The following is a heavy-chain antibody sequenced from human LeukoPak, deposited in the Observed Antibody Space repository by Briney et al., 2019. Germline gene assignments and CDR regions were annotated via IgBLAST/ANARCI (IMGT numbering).Heavy chain of an antibody. CDR1: GGSISTYY. D-gene: IGHD7-27*01. Sequence: SETLSLTCTVSGGSISTYYWSWIRQPPGKGLEWIGYIYYSGTTTYNPSLKSRVIISVDTSKNQFSLNLSSVTAADTAVYYCARDLPWGYDHWGQGTLVTVSS. CDR2: IYYSGTT. J-gene: IGHJ5*02. CDR3: ARDLPWGYDH. V-gene: IGHV4-59*01.